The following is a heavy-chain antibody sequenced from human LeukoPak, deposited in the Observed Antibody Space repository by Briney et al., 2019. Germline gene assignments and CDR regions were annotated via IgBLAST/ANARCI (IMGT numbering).Heavy chain of an antibody. V-gene: IGHV3-30*18. J-gene: IGHJ6*02. Sequence: GGSLRLSCAASGFTFSSYGMHWVRQAPGKRLEWVAVISYDGSNKYYADSVKGRFTISRDNSKNTLYLQMNSLRAEDTAVYYCAKGARITIFGVVSDYGMDVWGQGTTVTVSS. CDR3: AKGARITIFGVVSDYGMDV. D-gene: IGHD3-3*01. CDR1: GFTFSSYG. CDR2: ISYDGSNK.